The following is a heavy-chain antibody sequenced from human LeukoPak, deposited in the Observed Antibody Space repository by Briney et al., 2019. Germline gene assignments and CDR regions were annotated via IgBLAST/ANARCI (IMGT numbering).Heavy chain of an antibody. Sequence: PSETLSLTCAVSGASISGSGYYLGWIRQPPGKGLEWIGNIYYTGSTYYNASLQSRVTISIDMSKNQFSLRLSSVTAAHTAMYYCVKSGGYGLIDYWGQGTLVTVSS. J-gene: IGHJ4*02. CDR2: IYYTGST. D-gene: IGHD6-19*01. CDR3: VKSGGYGLIDY. V-gene: IGHV4-39*01. CDR1: GASISGSGYY.